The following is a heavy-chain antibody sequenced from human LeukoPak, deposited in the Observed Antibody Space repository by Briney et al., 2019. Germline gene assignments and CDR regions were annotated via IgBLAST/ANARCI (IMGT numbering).Heavy chain of an antibody. CDR1: GGSISSSSYY. CDR3: ARGIDGGYYYYYYYMDV. CDR2: IYYSGST. V-gene: IGHV4-61*05. J-gene: IGHJ6*03. D-gene: IGHD5-24*01. Sequence: SETLSLTCTVSGGSISSSSYYWGWIRQPPGKGLEWIGYIYYSGSTNYNPSLKSRVTISVDTSKNQFSLKLSSVTAADTAVYYCARGIDGGYYYYYYYMDVWGKGTTVTVSS.